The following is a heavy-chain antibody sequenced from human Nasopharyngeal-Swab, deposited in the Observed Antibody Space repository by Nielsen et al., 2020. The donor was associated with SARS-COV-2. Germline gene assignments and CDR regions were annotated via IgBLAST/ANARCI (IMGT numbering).Heavy chain of an antibody. CDR3: TAVVVPLDY. Sequence: GGSLRLSCAASGFNFSGSAMHWVRQASGKGLEWVGRIRSKTNGYATTYAASVKGRFTFSRDDSKNTAYLQMNTLKTEDTAMYYCTAVVVPLDYWGQGTLVTVSS. D-gene: IGHD2-15*01. CDR2: IRSKTNGYAT. CDR1: GFNFSGSA. J-gene: IGHJ4*02. V-gene: IGHV3-73*01.